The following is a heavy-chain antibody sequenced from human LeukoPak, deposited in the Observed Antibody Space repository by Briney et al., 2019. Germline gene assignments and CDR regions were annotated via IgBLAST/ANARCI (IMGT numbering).Heavy chain of an antibody. Sequence: PSETLSLSCTVSGGSISSSDYYWAWIRQPPGRSLERIGSIYYSGNTHYNPSLKSRVTISVDTSKNQFSLKLSSVTAADTAVYYCARQGLIVMAGEGDFDYWGQGTLVTVSS. CDR3: ARQGLIVMAGEGDFDY. CDR2: IYYSGNT. J-gene: IGHJ4*02. CDR1: GGSISSSDYY. V-gene: IGHV4-39*01. D-gene: IGHD5-24*01.